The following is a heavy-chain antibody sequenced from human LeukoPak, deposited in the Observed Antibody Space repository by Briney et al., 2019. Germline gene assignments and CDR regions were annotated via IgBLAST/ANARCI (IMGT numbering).Heavy chain of an antibody. Sequence: GGSLRLSCEASGFTFSSYSMNWVCQAPGKGLEWVSSISSSSSYIYYADSVKGRFTISRDNAKNSLYLQMNSLRAEDTAVYYCARSLLRYFDWSYYFDYWGQGTLVTVSS. V-gene: IGHV3-21*01. D-gene: IGHD3-9*01. CDR2: ISSSSSYI. J-gene: IGHJ4*02. CDR3: ARSLLRYFDWSYYFDY. CDR1: GFTFSSYS.